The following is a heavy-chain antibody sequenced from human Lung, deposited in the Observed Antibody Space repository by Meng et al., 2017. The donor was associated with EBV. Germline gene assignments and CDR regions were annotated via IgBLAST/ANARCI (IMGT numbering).Heavy chain of an antibody. CDR2: IYYSGST. Sequence: ASCPGMVQPSQILSLPCTCSLCSISIGDYDWSWIRQPPGKGLEWIGYIYYSGSTYYNPSLKSRVTISVDTSKNQFSLKLSSVTAADTAVYYCAREWCSGGSCYPDYWGQGTLVTVSS. D-gene: IGHD2-15*01. J-gene: IGHJ4*02. CDR3: AREWCSGGSCYPDY. V-gene: IGHV4-30-4*01. CDR1: LCSISIGDYD.